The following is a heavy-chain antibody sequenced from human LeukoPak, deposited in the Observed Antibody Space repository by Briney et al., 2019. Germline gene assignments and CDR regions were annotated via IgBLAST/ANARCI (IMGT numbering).Heavy chain of an antibody. V-gene: IGHV1-2*02. CDR3: ARDGPCGSTSCYALDY. CDR1: GHTFTGYY. J-gene: IGHJ4*02. Sequence: GASVKVSCKASGHTFTGYYMHWVRQAPGQGLEWMGWINPNSGGTNYAQKFQGRVTMTRDTSISTAYMELSRLRSDDTAVYYCARDGPCGSTSCYALDYWGQGTLVTVSS. CDR2: INPNSGGT. D-gene: IGHD2-2*01.